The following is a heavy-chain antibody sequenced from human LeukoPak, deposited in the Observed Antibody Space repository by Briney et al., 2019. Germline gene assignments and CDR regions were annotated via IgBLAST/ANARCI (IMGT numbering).Heavy chain of an antibody. D-gene: IGHD1-26*01. CDR2: ISGSGGST. V-gene: IGHV3-23*01. J-gene: IGHJ4*02. CDR1: GFTFSSYA. Sequence: GGSLRLSCAASGFTFSSYAMSWVRQAPGKGLEWVSAISGSGGSTYYADSVKGRFTISRDNSKNTLYLQMNSLRAEDTAVYYCARAEWGHGSYRDYWGQGTLVTVSS. CDR3: ARAEWGHGSYRDY.